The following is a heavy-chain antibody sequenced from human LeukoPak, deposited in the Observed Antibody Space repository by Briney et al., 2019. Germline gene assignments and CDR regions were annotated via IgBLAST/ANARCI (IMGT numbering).Heavy chain of an antibody. CDR3: ARLLFYGGNSGYFDY. Sequence: GESLKISCKGSGYSFPSYWIGWVRQMPGKGLEWMGIIYPGDSGTRYSPSFQGQVTISADKSISTAYLQWSSLKASDTAMYYCARLLFYGGNSGYFDYWGQGTLVTVSS. V-gene: IGHV5-51*01. J-gene: IGHJ4*02. CDR1: GYSFPSYW. CDR2: IYPGDSGT. D-gene: IGHD4-23*01.